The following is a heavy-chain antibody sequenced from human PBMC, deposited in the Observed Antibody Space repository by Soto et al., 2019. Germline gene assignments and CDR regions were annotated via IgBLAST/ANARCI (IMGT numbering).Heavy chain of an antibody. CDR3: ARDSDCHSTSCFFPPHV. V-gene: IGHV3-21*06. CDR2: ISGGGSYI. D-gene: IGHD2-2*01. CDR1: GFTFSDEN. J-gene: IGHJ6*02. Sequence: GGSLRLSCSASGFTFSDENMSWVRQVPGKGLEWVSGISGGGSYIFYADSVQGRFSISRDNPKNSLFLEMNSLRVEGTAVYYCARDSDCHSTSCFFPPHVWGQGTTVTVS.